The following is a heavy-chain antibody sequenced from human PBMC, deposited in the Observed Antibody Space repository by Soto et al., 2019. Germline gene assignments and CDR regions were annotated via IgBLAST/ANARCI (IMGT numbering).Heavy chain of an antibody. Sequence: PGGSLRLSCAASGFTFSSYAMHWVRQAPGKGLEWVAVISYDGSNKYYADSVKGRFTISRDNSKNTLYLQMNSLRAEDTAVYYCARVPLYYYDSSGYGPFDYWGQGTLVTVSS. J-gene: IGHJ4*02. CDR2: ISYDGSNK. CDR3: ARVPLYYYDSSGYGPFDY. CDR1: GFTFSSYA. D-gene: IGHD3-22*01. V-gene: IGHV3-30-3*01.